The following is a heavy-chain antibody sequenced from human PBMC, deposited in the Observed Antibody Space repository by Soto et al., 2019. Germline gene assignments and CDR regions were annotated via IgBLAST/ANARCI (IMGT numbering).Heavy chain of an antibody. D-gene: IGHD5-12*01. CDR3: ERGVATIINTDPFDY. V-gene: IGHV3-21*01. Sequence: PGGSLRLSCAASGFTFSSYSMNWVRQAPGKGLEWVSSISSSSSYIYYADSVKGRFTISRDNAKNSLYLQMNSLRAEDTAVYYCERGVATIINTDPFDYWGQGTLVTVSS. CDR1: GFTFSSYS. J-gene: IGHJ4*02. CDR2: ISSSSSYI.